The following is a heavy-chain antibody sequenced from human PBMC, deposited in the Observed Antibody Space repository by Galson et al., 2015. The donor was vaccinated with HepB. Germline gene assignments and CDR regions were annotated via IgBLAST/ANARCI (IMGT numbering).Heavy chain of an antibody. D-gene: IGHD2-2*02. CDR3: SRPRGLLYSPLWDS. CDR1: GFPFNGHA. V-gene: IGHV3-23*01. CDR2: ISGSGRSI. J-gene: IGHJ5*01. Sequence: SLRLSCAASGFPFNGHAMSWVRQAPGKGLEWVSFISGSGRSISYTDSVKGRFTISKDSSINTLYLEMNNLRVEDTAVYYCSRPRGLLYSPLWDSWGQGTVVTVSA.